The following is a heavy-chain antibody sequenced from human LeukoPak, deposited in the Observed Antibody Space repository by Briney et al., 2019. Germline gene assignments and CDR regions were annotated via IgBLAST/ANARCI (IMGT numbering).Heavy chain of an antibody. V-gene: IGHV1-18*01. Sequence: ASVKVSCKASGYTFNNHDINWVRQAPGRGLEWMGWINTYSANTNYAQEFQDRVIMTTDTTTSTAYMELRSLRSDDTAVYYCARKGGIARPPYLYYYIDVWGKGTTVTVSS. CDR2: INTYSANT. J-gene: IGHJ6*03. CDR3: ARKGGIARPPYLYYYIDV. CDR1: GYTFNNHD. D-gene: IGHD6-6*01.